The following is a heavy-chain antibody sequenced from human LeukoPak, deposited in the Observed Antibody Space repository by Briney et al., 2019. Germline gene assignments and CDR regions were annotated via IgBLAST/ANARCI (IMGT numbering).Heavy chain of an antibody. V-gene: IGHV1-46*01. CDR1: GYTFTSYY. D-gene: IGHD4-17*01. Sequence: ASVKVSCKASGYTFTSYYMHWVRQAPRQGLEWMGIINPSGGSTSYAQKFQGRVTMTRDTSTSTVYMELSSLRSEDTAVYYCARDGLDYGDYYYYGMDVWGQGTTVTVSS. CDR3: ARDGLDYGDYYYYGMDV. CDR2: INPSGGST. J-gene: IGHJ6*02.